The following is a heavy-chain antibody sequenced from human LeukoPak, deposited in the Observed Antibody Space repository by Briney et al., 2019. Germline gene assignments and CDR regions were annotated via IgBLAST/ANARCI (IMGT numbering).Heavy chain of an antibody. Sequence: GGSLRLSCAASGGTFSSCGLNWVRLAPGKGLEWVWVVCGCGDSTYYADSVKGRFTISRDNSRNTLYLQMNSLRAEDTALYYCAKHRGYSSASIYYYGMDVWGQATTVTVSS. CDR3: AKHRGYSSASIYYYGMDV. CDR2: VCGCGDST. J-gene: IGHJ6*02. CDR1: GGTFSSCG. V-gene: IGHV3-23*01. D-gene: IGHD5-12*01.